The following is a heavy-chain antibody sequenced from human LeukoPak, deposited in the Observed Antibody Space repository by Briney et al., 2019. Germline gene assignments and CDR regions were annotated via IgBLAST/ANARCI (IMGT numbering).Heavy chain of an antibody. CDR2: IIPIFGTA. D-gene: IGHD3-22*01. J-gene: IGHJ2*01. CDR1: GGTFSSYA. CDR3: ARGSISYYDSSGYPADWYFDL. V-gene: IGHV1-69*13. Sequence: GASVKVSCKASGGTFSSYAISWVRQAPGQGLEWMGGIIPIFGTANYAQKFQGRVTITADESTSTAYMELSSLRSEGTAVYYCARGSISYYDSSGYPADWYFDLWGRGTLVTVSS.